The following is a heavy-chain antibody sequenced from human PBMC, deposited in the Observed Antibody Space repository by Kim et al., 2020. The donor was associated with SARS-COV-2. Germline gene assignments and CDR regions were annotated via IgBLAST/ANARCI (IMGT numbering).Heavy chain of an antibody. D-gene: IGHD3-10*01. CDR3: ARGLLGNFDY. CDR2: SP. J-gene: IGHJ4*02. Sequence: SPNYHPSLKGRVTISVDTPKNQFSLKLSSVTAADTAVYYCARGLLGNFDYWGQGTLVTVSS. V-gene: IGHV4-59*09.